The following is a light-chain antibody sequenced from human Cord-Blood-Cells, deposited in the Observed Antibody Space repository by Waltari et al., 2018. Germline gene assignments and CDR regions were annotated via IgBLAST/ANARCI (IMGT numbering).Light chain of an antibody. CDR2: EVS. CDR1: RSDVGSYNL. V-gene: IGLV2-23*02. Sequence: QSALTKPASVSGSPGQSITIPCTGTRSDVGSYNLFSWYQQHPGKAPKRMIYEVSKRPSGVSNRFSGSKSGNTASLTISGLQAEDEADYYCCSYAGSSTFVVFGGGTKLTVL. CDR3: CSYAGSSTFVV. J-gene: IGLJ2*01.